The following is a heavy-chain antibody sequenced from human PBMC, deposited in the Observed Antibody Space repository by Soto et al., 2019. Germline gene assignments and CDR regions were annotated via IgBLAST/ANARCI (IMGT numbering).Heavy chain of an antibody. CDR1: GFTFSSYS. CDR2: ISSTSSTI. J-gene: IGHJ4*02. CDR3: AGGRAHMVWGLD. V-gene: IGHV3-48*02. D-gene: IGHD3-16*01. Sequence: EVQLVESGGGLVQPGGSLRLSCTASGFTFSSYSMNWVRQAPGKGLEWVSYISSTSSTIYYSDSVKGRLTISRDNAKNSPYLQMNSLRDEDTAVDYCAGGRAHMVWGLDWGQGSPVTVSS.